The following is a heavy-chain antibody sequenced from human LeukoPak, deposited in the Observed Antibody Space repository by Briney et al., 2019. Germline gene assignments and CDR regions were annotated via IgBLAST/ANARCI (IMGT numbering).Heavy chain of an antibody. CDR2: IYYSGST. J-gene: IGHJ6*02. V-gene: IGHV4-59*01. D-gene: IGHD6-13*01. Sequence: PSETLSLTCTVSGGSISSYYWSWLRQPPGKGLEWIGYIYYSGSTNYTTCSQSRVTISVDTSKSQFPLKLSSVTAADTAVYYCARALSTKISSSWYEADYGMDVWGQGTTVTVSS. CDR3: ARALSTKISSSWYEADYGMDV. CDR1: GGSISSYY.